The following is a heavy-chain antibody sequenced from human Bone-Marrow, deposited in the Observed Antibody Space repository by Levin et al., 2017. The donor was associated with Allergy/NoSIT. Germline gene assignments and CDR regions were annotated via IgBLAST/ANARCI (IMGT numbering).Heavy chain of an antibody. V-gene: IGHV3-21*01. CDR3: ARESVHPSGYVDY. CDR1: GFTFSSYS. J-gene: IGHJ4*02. Sequence: GGSLRLSCAASGFTFSSYSMNWVRQAPGKGLEWVSSISSSSSYIYYADSVKGRFTISRDNAKNSLYLQMNSLRAEDTAVYYCARESVHPSGYVDYWGQGTLVTVSS. CDR2: ISSSSSYI. D-gene: IGHD5-12*01.